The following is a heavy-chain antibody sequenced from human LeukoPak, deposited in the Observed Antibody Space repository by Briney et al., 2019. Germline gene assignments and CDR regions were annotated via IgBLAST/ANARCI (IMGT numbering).Heavy chain of an antibody. J-gene: IGHJ4*02. D-gene: IGHD3-3*01. Sequence: SETLSLTCAVYGGSFSGYYWSWIRQPPGKGLEWIGEINHSGSTNYNPSLKSRVTISVDTSKNQFSLKLSSVTAADTAVYYCARGVPSSTIFGVVIISFFDYWGQGTLVTVSS. V-gene: IGHV4-34*01. CDR2: INHSGST. CDR3: ARGVPSSTIFGVVIISFFDY. CDR1: GGSFSGYY.